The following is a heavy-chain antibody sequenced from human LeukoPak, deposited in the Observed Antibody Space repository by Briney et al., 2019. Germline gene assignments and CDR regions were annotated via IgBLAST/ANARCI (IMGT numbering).Heavy chain of an antibody. CDR3: ARDNSGKGFDY. CDR2: INPSGGST. J-gene: IGHJ4*02. Sequence: VASVKVSCKASGGTFSSYAISWVRQAPGQGLEWMGIINPSGGSTSYAQKFQGRVTMTRDTSTSTVYMELSSLRSEDTAVYYCARDNSGKGFDYWGQGTLVTVSS. V-gene: IGHV1-46*01. CDR1: GGTFSSYA. D-gene: IGHD3-10*01.